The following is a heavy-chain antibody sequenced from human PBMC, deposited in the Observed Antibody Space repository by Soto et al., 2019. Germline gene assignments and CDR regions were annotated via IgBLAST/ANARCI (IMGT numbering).Heavy chain of an antibody. CDR3: ARDPCVTNAGVVTKGGYYYNYMDV. CDR2: ISSNSRYI. J-gene: IGHJ6*03. Sequence: EVQMVESGGGLVKPGGSLRLSCAASGFTFSSYTMNWVRQAPGKGLEWVSSISSNSRYIFYADPVKGRFTISRDNAKNSLYLQMNSLRAEDAAVYYCARDPCVTNAGVVTKGGYYYNYMDVWGKGTTVTVSS. V-gene: IGHV3-21*01. CDR1: GFTFSSYT. D-gene: IGHD3-10*01.